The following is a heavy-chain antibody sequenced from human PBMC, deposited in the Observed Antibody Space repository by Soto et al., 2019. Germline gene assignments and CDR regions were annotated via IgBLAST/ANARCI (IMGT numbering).Heavy chain of an antibody. CDR1: GFTFSSYA. Sequence: LRLSCAASGFTFSSYAMHWVRQAPGKGLEWVAVIPYDGSNKYYADSVKGRFTISRDNSKNTLYLQMNSLRAEDTAVYYCARVKRAYYYYYGMDVWGQGTTVTVSS. CDR2: IPYDGSNK. CDR3: ARVKRAYYYYYGMDV. J-gene: IGHJ6*02. V-gene: IGHV3-30-3*01.